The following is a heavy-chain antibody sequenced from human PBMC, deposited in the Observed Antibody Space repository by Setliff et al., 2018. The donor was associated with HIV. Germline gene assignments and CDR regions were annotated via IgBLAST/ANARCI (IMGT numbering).Heavy chain of an antibody. CDR3: ARQFWMLTTLYFDS. V-gene: IGHV1-2*06. CDR1: GYKFTGHH. J-gene: IGHJ4*02. D-gene: IGHD3-16*01. Sequence: ASVKVSCKASGYKFTGHHIQWMRQAPGQGLEWMGRINPNMGDTQYAQKFQGRIIMTRDTSINTVYMELSSLTSDDTALYYCARQFWMLTTLYFDSLGPGTLVTVSS. CDR2: INPNMGDT.